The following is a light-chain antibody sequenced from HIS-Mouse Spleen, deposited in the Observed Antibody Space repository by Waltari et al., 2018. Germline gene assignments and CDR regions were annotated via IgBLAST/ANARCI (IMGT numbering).Light chain of an antibody. CDR2: GKN. V-gene: IGLV3-19*01. Sequence: SSELTQDPAVSVALGQTVRITCQGDSLRSYYASWYQQNPGQAPVLVIYGKNNRPSGKPDQFYGSRSRNTASLTITGGQEEDVAEYSCDFQDSNCNHLVFGGGTKLT. CDR1: SLRSYY. CDR3: DFQDSNCNHLV. J-gene: IGLJ2*01.